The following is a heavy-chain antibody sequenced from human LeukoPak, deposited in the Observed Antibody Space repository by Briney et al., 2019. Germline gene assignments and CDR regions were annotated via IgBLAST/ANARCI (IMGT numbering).Heavy chain of an antibody. CDR2: INWNSGRI. J-gene: IGHJ4*02. V-gene: IGHV3-9*01. CDR1: GFTFDDYA. D-gene: IGHD4-23*01. CDR3: AKAGSVGGKGTLYYFDS. Sequence: GRSLRLSCAASGFTFDDYATHWVRQPPGKGLEWVSDINWNSGRIDYADSVKGRFTVSRDNAKNCLYLQMYSLRPEDTAFYYCAKAGSVGGKGTLYYFDSWGQGTLVTVSS.